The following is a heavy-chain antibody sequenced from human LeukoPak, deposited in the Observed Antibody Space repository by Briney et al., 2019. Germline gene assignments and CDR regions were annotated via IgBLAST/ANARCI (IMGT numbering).Heavy chain of an antibody. V-gene: IGHV3-74*01. CDR1: GFTFTTYW. CDR3: ARDRSMTNGGFDY. J-gene: IGHJ4*02. Sequence: GGSLRPSCEASGFTFTTYWMTWVRQAPGKGLVGVSRISTDASDITYADSVKGRFTIYRENAKNPLYLQMNSLRAEDTAVYYCARDRSMTNGGFDYWGQGPLVTISS. CDR2: ISTDASDI. D-gene: IGHD7-27*01.